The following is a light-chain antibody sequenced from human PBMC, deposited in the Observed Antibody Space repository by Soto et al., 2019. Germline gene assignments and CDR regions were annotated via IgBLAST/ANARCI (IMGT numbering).Light chain of an antibody. Sequence: DIQMTQSPSSLSASVGDRVTITCRASQGISNYLAWYQQKPGKVPRLLIFAASTLQSGAPSRFRGAGSETDFTLTINGLQPEDVATYYCQNYNSAPWTFGQGPKVDIK. CDR2: AAS. CDR3: QNYNSAPWT. CDR1: QGISNY. V-gene: IGKV1-27*01. J-gene: IGKJ1*01.